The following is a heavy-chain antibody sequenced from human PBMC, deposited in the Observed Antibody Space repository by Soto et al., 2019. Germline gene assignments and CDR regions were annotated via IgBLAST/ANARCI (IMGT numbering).Heavy chain of an antibody. Sequence: SETLSLTCTVSGGSISSSSYYWGWIRQPPGKGLEWIGSIYYSGSTYYNPSLKSRVTISVDTSKNQFSLKLSSVTAADTAVYYCARQVPYSSGTGEVDYWCQGTLVTGSS. CDR3: ARQVPYSSGTGEVDY. D-gene: IGHD6-25*01. CDR1: GGSISSSSYY. CDR2: IYYSGST. J-gene: IGHJ4*02. V-gene: IGHV4-39*01.